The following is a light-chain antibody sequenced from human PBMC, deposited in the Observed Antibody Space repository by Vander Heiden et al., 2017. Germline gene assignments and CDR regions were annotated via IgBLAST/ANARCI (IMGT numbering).Light chain of an antibody. V-gene: IGKV3-20*01. CDR3: HQYAVSPQT. J-gene: IGKJ1*01. Sequence: EIVLTQSPATLSLSPGDRDTLSGRASHTIRTRNLAWYQQKPGQPPRLLIYSASTRATGIPDRFRGSGSGADFTLTISRLEPEDVAVYFCHQYAVSPQTFGQGTKVEVK. CDR2: SAS. CDR1: HTIRTRN.